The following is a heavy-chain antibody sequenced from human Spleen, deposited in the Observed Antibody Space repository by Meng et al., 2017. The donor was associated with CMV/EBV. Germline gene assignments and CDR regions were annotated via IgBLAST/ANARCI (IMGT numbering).Heavy chain of an antibody. CDR1: GFTFSSYS. CDR3: ARVLLDVRGWYYQGMDV. V-gene: IGHV3-21*01. CDR2: ISSSSSYI. Sequence: GGSLRLSCAASGFTFSSYSMNWVRQAPGKGLEWVSSISSSSSYIYYADSVKGRFTISRDNAKNSLYLQMNSLRAEDTAVYYCARVLLDVRGWYYQGMDVWGQGTTVTVSS. J-gene: IGHJ6*02. D-gene: IGHD6-19*01.